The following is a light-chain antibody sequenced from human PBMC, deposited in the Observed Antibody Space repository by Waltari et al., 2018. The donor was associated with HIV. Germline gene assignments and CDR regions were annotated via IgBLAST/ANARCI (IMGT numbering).Light chain of an antibody. CDR1: NSDIGSYDY. CDR3: SSFADRDGFYVL. CDR2: EVT. Sequence: QSALTQPPSASGSPGQSVTLSCTGSNSDIGSYDYVSWYQLHPGKAPKLVISEVTKRPSGVSDRFYGSKSANTAFLTVSGLHAEDEADYYCSSFADRDGFYVLFGGGTRLTVL. V-gene: IGLV2-8*01. J-gene: IGLJ2*01.